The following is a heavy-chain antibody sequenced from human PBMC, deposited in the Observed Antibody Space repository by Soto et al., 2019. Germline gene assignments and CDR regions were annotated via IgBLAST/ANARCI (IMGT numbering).Heavy chain of an antibody. V-gene: IGHV3-21*01. CDR3: ASSGDYIWGSYRYTDSDV. J-gene: IGHJ6*04. Sequence: GGSLRLSCAASGFTFSSYSMNWVRQAPGKGLEWVSSISSSSSYIYYADSVKGRFTISRDNAKNSLYLQMNSLRAEDTAVYYCASSGDYIWGSYRYTDSDVWGKGTTVTVSS. CDR1: GFTFSSYS. D-gene: IGHD3-16*02. CDR2: ISSSSSYI.